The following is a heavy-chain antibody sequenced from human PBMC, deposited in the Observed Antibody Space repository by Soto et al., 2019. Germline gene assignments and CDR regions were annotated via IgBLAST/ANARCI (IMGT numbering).Heavy chain of an antibody. J-gene: IGHJ3*02. V-gene: IGHV3-53*01. Sequence: PGGSLRLSCAASGFTVSSNDISWVRQAPWKGLEWVSVIYSGGRTYYADSVKGRLTISRDNSKNTLYLQMNSLRAEDTAVYYCARERDAFDIWGQGTMVTVSS. CDR3: ARERDAFDI. CDR1: GFTVSSND. CDR2: IYSGGRT.